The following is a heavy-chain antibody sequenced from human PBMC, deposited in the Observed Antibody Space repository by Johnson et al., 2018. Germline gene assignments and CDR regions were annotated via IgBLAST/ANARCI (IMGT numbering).Heavy chain of an antibody. J-gene: IGHJ6*02. D-gene: IGHD1-14*01. V-gene: IGHV1-46*01. Sequence: VQLVESGAEVKKPGASVKVSCQSSGSTFTSYYMHWVRLVPGQGLEWMGRITPSGDSTSYAPNFQGSVTMTTDTSTGTVYMELNSLRSEDTAVYYCASLPDDYFYYCIVVWGQGPTVTVSS. CDR1: GSTFTSYY. CDR2: ITPSGDST. CDR3: ASLPDDYFYYCIVV.